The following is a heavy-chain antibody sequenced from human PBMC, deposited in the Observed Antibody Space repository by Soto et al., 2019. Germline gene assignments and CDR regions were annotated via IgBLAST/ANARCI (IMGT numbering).Heavy chain of an antibody. CDR3: ARVLSWASYYDFWSGYYNYYYYGMDV. V-gene: IGHV5-51*01. CDR2: IYPDESDT. CDR1: GYRFTKYW. D-gene: IGHD3-3*01. Sequence: ASLQISGKGSGYRFTKYWIGWVRQMHGKGLEWMAIIYPDESDTRYSPSFQGKVTMTRDTSISTAYMELSSLRSEDTAVYYCARVLSWASYYDFWSGYYNYYYYGMDVWGQGTTVTVSS. J-gene: IGHJ6*02.